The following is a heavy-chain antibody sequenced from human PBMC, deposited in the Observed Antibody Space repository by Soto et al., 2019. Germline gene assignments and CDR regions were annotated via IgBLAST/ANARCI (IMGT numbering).Heavy chain of an antibody. V-gene: IGHV3-48*03. Sequence: LRLSCAASGFAFNTYEMNWVRQAPGKGLEWVSYISTSGTTIYYADSVKGRFTISRDNAKNSLYLQMNSLRAEDTAVYFCARVRPGYSYGYPNWFDPWGQGTLVTVSS. CDR2: ISTSGTTI. D-gene: IGHD5-18*01. CDR3: ARVRPGYSYGYPNWFDP. J-gene: IGHJ5*02. CDR1: GFAFNTYE.